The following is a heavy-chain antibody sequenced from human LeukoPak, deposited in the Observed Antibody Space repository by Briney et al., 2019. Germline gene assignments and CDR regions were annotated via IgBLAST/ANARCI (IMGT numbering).Heavy chain of an antibody. D-gene: IGHD2-21*02. CDR1: GFTFSSYW. Sequence: TGGSLRLSCAASGFTFSSYWMSWVRQAPGKRLEWVANIKQDGSEKYYVDSVKGRFTISRDNAKNSLYLQMNSLRAEDTAVYYCAREGDCGGDCYLIDYWGQGTLVTVSS. J-gene: IGHJ4*02. V-gene: IGHV3-7*01. CDR2: IKQDGSEK. CDR3: AREGDCGGDCYLIDY.